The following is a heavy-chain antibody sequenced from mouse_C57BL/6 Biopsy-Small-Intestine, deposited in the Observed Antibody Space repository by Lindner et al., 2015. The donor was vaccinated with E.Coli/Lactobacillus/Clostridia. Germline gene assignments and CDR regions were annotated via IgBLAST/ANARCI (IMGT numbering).Heavy chain of an antibody. J-gene: IGHJ3*02. CDR1: GYTFTNYG. CDR3: ARDRSDVPYAFDL. CDR2: ISGYNGNT. D-gene: IGHD6-5*01. V-gene: IGHV1-84*02. Sequence: SVKVSCKASGYTFTNYGITWVRQAPGQGLERMGWISGYNGNTKYAQKFQGRVTMTTDTSTETGYMELRSLRVDDTAVYYCARDRSDVPYAFDLWGQGTMVTVSS.